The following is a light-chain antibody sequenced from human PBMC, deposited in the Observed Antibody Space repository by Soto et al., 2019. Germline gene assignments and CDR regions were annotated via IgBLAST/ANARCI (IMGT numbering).Light chain of an antibody. J-gene: IGLJ3*02. CDR1: SSDVV. Sequence: QSALTQPRSVSGSPGQSVTISCTGTSSDVVSWYQQRPGKAPKLIIFYVSQRPSGVPDRFSASTSGNTASLTISGLQAEDEADHYCCSSAGGFTWVFGGGTQLTVL. CDR3: CSSAGGFTWV. CDR2: YVS. V-gene: IGLV2-11*01.